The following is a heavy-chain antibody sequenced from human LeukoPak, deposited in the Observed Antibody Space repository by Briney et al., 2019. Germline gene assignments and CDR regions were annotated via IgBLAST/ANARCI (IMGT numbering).Heavy chain of an antibody. D-gene: IGHD6-6*01. V-gene: IGHV2-70*11. Sequence: SGPALAKPTQTLTLTCTFSGFSLSTSGMCVSWIRQPPGKALEWLARIDWDDDKYYSTSLKTRLTISKDTSKNQVVLTMTNMDPVDTATYYCARITAARLYAFDIWGQGTMVTVSS. J-gene: IGHJ3*02. CDR1: GFSLSTSGMC. CDR2: IDWDDDK. CDR3: ARITAARLYAFDI.